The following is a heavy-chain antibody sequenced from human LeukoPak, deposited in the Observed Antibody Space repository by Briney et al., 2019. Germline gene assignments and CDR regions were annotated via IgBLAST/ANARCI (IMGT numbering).Heavy chain of an antibody. CDR3: ARDARYYDFWSGYYKAPYYFDY. CDR1: GGSISSYY. D-gene: IGHD3-3*01. CDR2: IYTSGST. J-gene: IGHJ4*02. V-gene: IGHV4-4*07. Sequence: PSETLSLTCTGSGGSISSYYWSWIRQPAGKGLEWIGRIYTSGSTNYNPSLKSRVTMSVDTSKNQFSLKLSSVTAADTAVYYCARDARYYDFWSGYYKAPYYFDYWGQGTLVTVSS.